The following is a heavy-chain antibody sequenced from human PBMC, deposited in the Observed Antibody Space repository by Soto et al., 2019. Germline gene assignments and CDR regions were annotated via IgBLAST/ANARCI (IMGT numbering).Heavy chain of an antibody. Sequence: GGSLRLSCAASGFTFSSYAMHWVRQAPGKGLEWVAVISYDGSNKYYADSVKGRFTISRDNSKNTLYLQMNSLRAEDTAVYYCARDRYNWNYFDYWGQGTLVTVSS. CDR3: ARDRYNWNYFDY. CDR2: ISYDGSNK. V-gene: IGHV3-30-3*01. CDR1: GFTFSSYA. D-gene: IGHD1-20*01. J-gene: IGHJ4*02.